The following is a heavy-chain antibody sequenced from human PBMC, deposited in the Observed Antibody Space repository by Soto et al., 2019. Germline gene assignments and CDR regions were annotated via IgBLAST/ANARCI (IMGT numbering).Heavy chain of an antibody. D-gene: IGHD2-15*01. CDR3: APLPPRIVVVVLPIPT. CDR1: GASISSTNW. Sequence: QVQLQESGTRLVKPSGTLSLTCAVSGASISSTNWWTWVLQPPWKGLEWIGEIYHTGSTKYNPSIKSRVTISLNKTNNHYSLNLSSLTAADTAVYYCAPLPPRIVVVVLPIPTWGQGTLVTVSS. CDR2: IYHTGST. V-gene: IGHV4-4*02. J-gene: IGHJ4*02.